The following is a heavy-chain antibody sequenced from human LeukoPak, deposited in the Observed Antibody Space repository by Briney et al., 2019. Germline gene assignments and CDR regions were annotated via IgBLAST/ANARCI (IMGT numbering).Heavy chain of an antibody. CDR2: IRSSTNNYAT. J-gene: IGHJ4*02. CDR1: GFTFSGSA. CDR3: TGGSGWYSPDY. V-gene: IGHV3-73*01. D-gene: IGHD6-19*01. Sequence: GGSLKLSCAASGFTFSGSAMHWVRQASGKGLEWVGLIRSSTNNYATAYAASVRGRFTISRDGSKDTTYLQMNSLKTEDAAVHYCTGGSGWYSPDYWGQGTLVTVYS.